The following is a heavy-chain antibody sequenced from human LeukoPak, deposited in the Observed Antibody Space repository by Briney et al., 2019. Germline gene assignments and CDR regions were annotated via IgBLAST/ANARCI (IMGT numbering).Heavy chain of an antibody. J-gene: IGHJ5*02. CDR1: GGSITSYY. CDR3: ARDLSYYDSSGYYLNWFDP. CDR2: IYYSGST. D-gene: IGHD3-22*01. Sequence: SETLSLTCTVSGGSITSYYWSWIRQPPGKGLEWIGYIYYSGSTHYNPSLKSRVTISVDTSKNQFSLKLSSVTAADTAVYYCARDLSYYDSSGYYLNWFDPWGQGTLVTVSS. V-gene: IGHV4-59*01.